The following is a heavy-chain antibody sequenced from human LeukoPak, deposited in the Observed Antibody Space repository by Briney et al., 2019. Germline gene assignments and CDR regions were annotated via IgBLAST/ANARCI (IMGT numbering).Heavy chain of an antibody. CDR1: GGSITSYY. D-gene: IGHD6-19*01. Sequence: PSETLSLTCTVSGGSITSYYWSWIRQPAGKGLEWIGRIYTSGSTNYNPSLKSRVTMSVDTSKNQFSLRLSSVTAADTAVYYCARNPSGWLRYYFDYWGQGTLVTVSS. J-gene: IGHJ4*02. V-gene: IGHV4-4*07. CDR3: ARNPSGWLRYYFDY. CDR2: IYTSGST.